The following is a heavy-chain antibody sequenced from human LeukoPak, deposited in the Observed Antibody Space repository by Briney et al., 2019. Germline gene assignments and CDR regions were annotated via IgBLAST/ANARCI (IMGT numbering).Heavy chain of an antibody. CDR2: IYYSGST. D-gene: IGHD3-3*01. V-gene: IGHV4-59*01. CDR3: ARAYYDFWSGYPHYYYYGMDV. Sequence: SETLSLTCTVSGGSISSYYWSWIRQPPGKGLERIGYIYYSGSTNYNPSLKSRVTISVDTSKNQFSLKLSSVTAADTAVYYCARAYYDFWSGYPHYYYYGMDVWGQGTTVTVSS. J-gene: IGHJ6*02. CDR1: GGSISSYY.